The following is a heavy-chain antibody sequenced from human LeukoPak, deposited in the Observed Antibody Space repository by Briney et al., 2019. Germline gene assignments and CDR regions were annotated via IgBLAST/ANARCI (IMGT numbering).Heavy chain of an antibody. CDR1: GITFSGYS. J-gene: IGHJ4*02. Sequence: PGGSLRLSCVVYGITFSGYSMIWVRQAPGKGLEWLSFMTTSGNTIFYAESVKDRFTISRDNAKKSLYLQMNSLRDEDTAVYSAARVGDARAVTMYFEYWGQGTLVTVSS. D-gene: IGHD1-26*01. CDR3: ARVGDARAVTMYFEY. V-gene: IGHV3-48*02. CDR2: MTTSGNTI.